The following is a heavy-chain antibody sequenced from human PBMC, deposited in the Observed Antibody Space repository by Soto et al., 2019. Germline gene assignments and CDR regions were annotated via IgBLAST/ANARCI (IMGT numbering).Heavy chain of an antibody. Sequence: GGSLRLSCAASGFTFSSFGMHWVRQAPGKGLEWVAVISFDGSKKYYADSVKGRFTISRDNSKNTLFLQMNSLRAEDTAVYYCPKDPMGDYYGMDVWGQGTTVTVSS. V-gene: IGHV3-30*18. D-gene: IGHD1-26*01. CDR3: PKDPMGDYYGMDV. CDR1: GFTFSSFG. CDR2: ISFDGSKK. J-gene: IGHJ6*02.